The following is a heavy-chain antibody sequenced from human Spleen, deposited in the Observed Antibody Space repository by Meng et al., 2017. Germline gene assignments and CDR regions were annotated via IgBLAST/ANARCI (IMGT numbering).Heavy chain of an antibody. V-gene: IGHV4-59*01. CDR2: IYYTGKT. CDR3: ARGAGWYPS. D-gene: IGHD6-19*01. Sequence: QEQLQESGPGLVKPSETLSLTCTVSGGSISNDYWSRLRQPPGKGPEWLAYIYYTGKTNYNPSLKSRLTISIDTSKNQFSLKLNSVTAADTAVYYCARGAGWYPSWGQGTLVTVSS. CDR1: GGSISNDY. J-gene: IGHJ5*02.